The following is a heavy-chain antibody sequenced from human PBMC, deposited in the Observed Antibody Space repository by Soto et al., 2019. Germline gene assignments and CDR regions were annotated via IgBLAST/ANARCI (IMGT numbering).Heavy chain of an antibody. V-gene: IGHV3-21*01. CDR2: ISKSDYT. CDR3: AREDSIIIPAVSDF. J-gene: IGHJ4*02. D-gene: IGHD2-2*01. CDR1: GFAFNNYG. Sequence: GSLRLSCTVSGFAFNNYGINWVRQAPGKGLEWVSSISKSDYTYYSDSVKGRFTISRDNAKNSVSLQMNTLRVEDTAVYYCAREDSIIIPAVSDFSGQGTLVTVSS.